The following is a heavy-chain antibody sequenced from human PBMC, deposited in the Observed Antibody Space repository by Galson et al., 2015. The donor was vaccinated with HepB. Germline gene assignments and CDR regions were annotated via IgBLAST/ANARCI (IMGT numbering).Heavy chain of an antibody. J-gene: IGHJ3*02. Sequence: PALVKPTQTLTLTCTFSGFSLSTSGVGVGWIRQPPGKALEWLALIYWDDDKRYSPSLKSRLTITKDTSKNQVVLTMTNMDPVDTATYYCLHSSGYCSGGSCSRGNDAFDIWGQGTMVTVSS. CDR1: GFSLSTSGVG. V-gene: IGHV2-5*02. D-gene: IGHD2-15*01. CDR2: IYWDDDK. CDR3: LHSSGYCSGGSCSRGNDAFDI.